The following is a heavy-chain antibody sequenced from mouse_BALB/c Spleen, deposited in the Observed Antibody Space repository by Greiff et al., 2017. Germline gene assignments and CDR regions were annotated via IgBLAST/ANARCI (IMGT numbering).Heavy chain of an antibody. CDR3: ARGDYRYDAYAMDY. D-gene: IGHD2-14*01. Sequence: DVKLQESGAELVKPGASVKLSCTASGFNIKDTYMHWVKQRPEQGLEWIGRIDPANGNTKYDPKFQGKATITADTSSSTAYLQLSSLTSEDTAVYYCARGDYRYDAYAMDYWGQGTSVTVSS. CDR2: IDPANGNT. V-gene: IGHV14-3*02. J-gene: IGHJ4*01. CDR1: GFNIKDTY.